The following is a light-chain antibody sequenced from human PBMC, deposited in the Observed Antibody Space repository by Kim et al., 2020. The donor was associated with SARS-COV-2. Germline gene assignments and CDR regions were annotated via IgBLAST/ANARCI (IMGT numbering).Light chain of an antibody. V-gene: IGKV3-20*01. CDR3: QHYGSAPYS. CDR2: GAS. CDR1: QSISSSY. J-gene: IGKJ2*03. Sequence: EIVLTQSPGTLSLSPGERATLSCRASQSISSSYLGWYQQKPGQAPRLLIYGASSRATGIPDRFRGSGSGTDFTLTISRLEPEDFAVYYCQHYGSAPYSFGQGTKLEI.